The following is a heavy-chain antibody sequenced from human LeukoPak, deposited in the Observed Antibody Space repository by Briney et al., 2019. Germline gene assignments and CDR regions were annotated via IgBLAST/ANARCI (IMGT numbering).Heavy chain of an antibody. V-gene: IGHV3-7*01. CDR1: GFNFDAFF. CDR3: TRDLRTGVGQGY. D-gene: IGHD3-3*01. J-gene: IGHJ4*02. Sequence: GGSLRLSCAASGFNFDAFFLSWVRQAPGEGLEWVALINPDGRATYYADSVKGRFSISRDNARNLVYLQMNSLTVEDTAVYYCTRDLRTGVGQGYWDQGALVTVSS. CDR2: INPDGRAT.